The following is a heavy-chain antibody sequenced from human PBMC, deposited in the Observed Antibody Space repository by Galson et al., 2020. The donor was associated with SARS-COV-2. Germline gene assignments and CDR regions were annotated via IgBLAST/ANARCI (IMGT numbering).Heavy chain of an antibody. V-gene: IGHV3-30*01. J-gene: IGHJ5*01. CDR2: ISHDGNNK. D-gene: IGHD5-18*01. Sequence: GESLKISCAASGFSFRTYAIHWVRQAPGKGLDWVAAISHDGNNKYYADTVKGRFTISRDNSKNTLYLQMNSLKTEDTAVYYCARDEGASWIHRWLKSWGHGTLVTVSS. CDR3: ARDEGASWIHRWLKS. CDR1: GFSFRTYA.